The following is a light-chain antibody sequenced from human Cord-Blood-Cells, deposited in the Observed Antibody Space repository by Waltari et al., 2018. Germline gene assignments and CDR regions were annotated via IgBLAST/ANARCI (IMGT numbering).Light chain of an antibody. Sequence: SYVLTQPPSVSVAPGKTARITCGGNNIGSKSVPWYQQKPGQAPVLVIYYDSARPSGIPGRFSGSNSGNTATLTISRVEAGDEADYYCQVWDSSSDHPFGGGTKLTVL. J-gene: IGLJ3*02. CDR1: NIGSKS. CDR2: YDS. V-gene: IGLV3-21*04. CDR3: QVWDSSSDHP.